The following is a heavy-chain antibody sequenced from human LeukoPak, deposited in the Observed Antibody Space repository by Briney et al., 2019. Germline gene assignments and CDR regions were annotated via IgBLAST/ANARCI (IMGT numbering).Heavy chain of an antibody. J-gene: IGHJ4*02. CDR3: ARAGDVIVEEYSDF. D-gene: IGHD2-15*01. CDR1: GFNFSAYA. Sequence: GGSLRLSCAASGFNFSAYAMHWVRQAPGRGLEWVTLISYDATRKSYGDSVQGRFTISRDNAKNTVYLQMNSLRSEDTAVYYCARAGDVIVEEYSDFWGQGALVTVSS. V-gene: IGHV3-30-3*01. CDR2: ISYDATRK.